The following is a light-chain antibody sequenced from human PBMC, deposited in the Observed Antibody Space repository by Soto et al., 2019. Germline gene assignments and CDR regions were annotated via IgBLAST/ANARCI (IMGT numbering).Light chain of an antibody. CDR3: AAWDDSLNGSYV. V-gene: IGLV1-44*01. CDR2: SNN. J-gene: IGLJ1*01. Sequence: QPVLAQPPAASGTPGQRVTISCSRSSSNIGSNTVNWYQQLPGTAPKLLIYSNNQRPSGVPDRFSGSKSGTSASLAISGLQSEDEADYYCAAWDDSLNGSYVFGTGTKVTVL. CDR1: SSNIGSNT.